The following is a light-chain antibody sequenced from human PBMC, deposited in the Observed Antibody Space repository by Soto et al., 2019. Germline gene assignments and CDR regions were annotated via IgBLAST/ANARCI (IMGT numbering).Light chain of an antibody. V-gene: IGKV3-15*01. CDR2: AAS. Sequence: EIVMTQSPVTLSVSPGERVTLSCRASQSVSNNLAWYQQKSGQAPRLLIYAASTRVTGIPARFSGSGSGTEFTLTISSLQSEDFAIYCCQQYNNWPPVTFGQGTRLDIK. J-gene: IGKJ5*01. CDR1: QSVSNN. CDR3: QQYNNWPPVT.